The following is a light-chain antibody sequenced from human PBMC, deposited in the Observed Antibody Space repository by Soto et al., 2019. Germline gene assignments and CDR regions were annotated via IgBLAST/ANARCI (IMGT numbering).Light chain of an antibody. J-gene: IGKJ1*01. V-gene: IGKV3-15*01. Sequence: EIVMTQSPATLSVSPGERATLSCRASQSVSSYLSWYQQKPGQAPRLLIYGASTRATGIPARFSGSGSGTEFTLTISSLQSEDFAVYYCHQYYNWPPWTFGQGTKVEIK. CDR2: GAS. CDR3: HQYYNWPPWT. CDR1: QSVSSY.